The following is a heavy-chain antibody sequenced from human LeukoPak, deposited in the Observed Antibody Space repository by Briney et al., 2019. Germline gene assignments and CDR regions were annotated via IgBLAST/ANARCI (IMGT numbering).Heavy chain of an antibody. CDR1: GFAFSSYA. CDR3: AKDDYDTSDFDY. Sequence: GGSLRLSCAASGFAFSSYAMSWVRQAPGQGLEWVSAISGSGGSTYYADSVKGRFTISRDNSKITLYLQMNSLRAEDSAVYYCAKDDYDTSDFDYWGQGTLVTVSS. V-gene: IGHV3-23*01. J-gene: IGHJ4*02. CDR2: ISGSGGST. D-gene: IGHD3-22*01.